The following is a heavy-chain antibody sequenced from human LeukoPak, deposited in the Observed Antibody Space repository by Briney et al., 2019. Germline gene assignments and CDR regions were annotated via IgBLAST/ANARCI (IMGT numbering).Heavy chain of an antibody. Sequence: ASVKVSCEASGYTFTSYGISWVRQAPGQGLEWMGWISAYNGNTNYAQKLQGRVTMTTDTSTSTAYMELRSLRSDDTAVYYCARGGRHQYSSGWSYPDYWGQGTLVTVSS. CDR1: GYTFTSYG. CDR3: ARGGRHQYSSGWSYPDY. D-gene: IGHD6-19*01. CDR2: ISAYNGNT. V-gene: IGHV1-18*01. J-gene: IGHJ4*02.